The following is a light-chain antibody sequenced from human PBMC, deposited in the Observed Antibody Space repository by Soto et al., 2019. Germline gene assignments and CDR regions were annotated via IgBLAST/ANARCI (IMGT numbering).Light chain of an antibody. CDR2: AAS. V-gene: IGKV1-33*01. CDR3: PQSDNL. Sequence: DIQMTQSPSSLSASVGDRVTITCQASQDSSNYLNWYQQKPGKAPNLLIYAASNLETGVPSRFSGSGSGTDFTFSISCLQPEDIATYYCPQSDNLFGGETKVEI. CDR1: QDSSNY. J-gene: IGKJ4*01.